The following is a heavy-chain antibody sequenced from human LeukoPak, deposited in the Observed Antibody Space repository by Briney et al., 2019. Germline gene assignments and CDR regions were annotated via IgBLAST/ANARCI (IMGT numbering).Heavy chain of an antibody. CDR3: ARGQYLVY. CDR2: IYHSGST. D-gene: IGHD2-2*01. J-gene: IGHJ4*02. Sequence: PSETLSLTCTVSGYSISSGYNWDWIRQPPGKGLEWIGSIYHSGSTYYNPSLKSRVTISVDTSKNQSSLKLSSVTAADTAVYYCARGQYLVYWGQGTLVTVSS. CDR1: GYSISSGYN. V-gene: IGHV4-38-2*02.